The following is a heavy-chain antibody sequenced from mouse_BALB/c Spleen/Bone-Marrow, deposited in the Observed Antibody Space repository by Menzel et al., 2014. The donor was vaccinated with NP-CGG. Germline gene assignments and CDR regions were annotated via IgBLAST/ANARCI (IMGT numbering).Heavy chain of an antibody. D-gene: IGHD2-1*01. CDR1: GFTFSSYG. Sequence: EVQVVESGGGLVQPGGSLKLSCAASGFTFSSYGMSWVRQTPDKRLELVATINSNGGSTYYPDSVKGRFTISRDTAKNTLYLQMSSLKSEETAMYYCVRGNYGNYVDYFDFWGQGTTLTVS. V-gene: IGHV5-6-3*01. CDR2: INSNGGST. J-gene: IGHJ2*01. CDR3: VRGNYGNYVDYFDF.